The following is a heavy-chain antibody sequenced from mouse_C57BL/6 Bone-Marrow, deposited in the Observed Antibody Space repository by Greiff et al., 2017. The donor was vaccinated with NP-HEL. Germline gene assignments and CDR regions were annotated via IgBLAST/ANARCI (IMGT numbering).Heavy chain of an antibody. J-gene: IGHJ3*01. CDR2: IDPANGDT. V-gene: IGHV14-4*01. CDR1: GFNIKDDY. D-gene: IGHD2-4*01. Sequence: SGAELVRPGASVKLSCTASGFNIKDDYMHWVKQRPEQGLEWIGWIDPANGDTEYASKFQGKATITADTSSNTAYLQLSSLTSEDTAVDYCTTPPDYDWFAYWGQGTLVTVSA. CDR3: TTPPDYDWFAY.